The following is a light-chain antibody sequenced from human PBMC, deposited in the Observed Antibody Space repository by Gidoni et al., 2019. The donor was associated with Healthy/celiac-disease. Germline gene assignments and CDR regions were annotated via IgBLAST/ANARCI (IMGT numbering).Light chain of an antibody. CDR2: DAS. V-gene: IGKV1-33*01. J-gene: IGKJ4*01. Sequence: DIQMTQSPSSLSASVGDRVTITCQASQDISNYFNWYQQKPGKAPTLLIYDASILATGVPSRFSGTGSGTDFTFTIFTLPPDDLAPYYCQPYDNLPLTFXGXTKVEIK. CDR3: QPYDNLPLT. CDR1: QDISNY.